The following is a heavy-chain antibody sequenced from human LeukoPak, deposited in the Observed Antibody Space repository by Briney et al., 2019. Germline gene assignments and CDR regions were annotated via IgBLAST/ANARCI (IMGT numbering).Heavy chain of an antibody. CDR3: ARDGYCSGGSCYPYYFDY. J-gene: IGHJ4*02. D-gene: IGHD2-15*01. V-gene: IGHV4-38-2*02. CDR2: IYHSGSA. CDR1: PYSISSGYY. Sequence: SDTLSLTCAVSPYSISSGYYWGWIRQPPGKGLEWIGSIYHSGSAYYNPSLKSRVTISVDTSKNQFSLNLSSVTAADTAVYYCARDGYCSGGSCYPYYFDYWGQGALVTVSS.